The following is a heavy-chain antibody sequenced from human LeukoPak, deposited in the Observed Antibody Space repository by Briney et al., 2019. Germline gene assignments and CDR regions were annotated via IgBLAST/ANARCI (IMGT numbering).Heavy chain of an antibody. V-gene: IGHV1-2*02. CDR1: GYTFSDYY. D-gene: IGHD3-3*01. CDR3: ARKRGVGVDTNAFDI. J-gene: IGHJ3*02. Sequence: ASVKVPCKASGYTFSDYYMHWVRQAPAQGLEWMAWISPDSVEKKYAQKFQGRVTMTRDTSISTAYMELSRLTSDDTAVYYCARKRGVGVDTNAFDIWGQGTMVTVSS. CDR2: ISPDSVEK.